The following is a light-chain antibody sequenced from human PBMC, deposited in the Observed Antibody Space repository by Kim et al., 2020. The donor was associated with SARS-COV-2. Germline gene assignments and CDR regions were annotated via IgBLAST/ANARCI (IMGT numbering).Light chain of an antibody. CDR3: LQHNSYPLT. CDR2: DAS. CDR1: QDISNS. J-gene: IGKJ4*01. Sequence: DIQMTQSPSAMSASVGDRVTITCRASQDISNSLAWFQQKPGKVPKRLIYDASSLQSGVPSRFSGSGSGTEFTLTISSLEAEDFATYYCLQHNSYPLTFGGGSKVEI. V-gene: IGKV1-17*03.